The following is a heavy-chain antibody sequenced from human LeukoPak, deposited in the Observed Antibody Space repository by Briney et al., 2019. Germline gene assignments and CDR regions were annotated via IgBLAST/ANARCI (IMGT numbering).Heavy chain of an antibody. CDR3: ASGRLPNYRSFDY. V-gene: IGHV4-30-2*01. CDR1: GGSISSGGYY. CDR2: IYHSGST. D-gene: IGHD5-24*01. Sequence: PSQTLSLTCTVSGGSISSGGYYWSWIRQPPGKGLEWIGYIYHSGSTYYNPSLKSRVTISVDRSKNQFSLKLSSVTAADTAVYYCASGRLPNYRSFDYWGQGTLVTVSS. J-gene: IGHJ4*02.